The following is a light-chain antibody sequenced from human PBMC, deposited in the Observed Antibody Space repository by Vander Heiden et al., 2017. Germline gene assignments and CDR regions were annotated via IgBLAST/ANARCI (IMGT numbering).Light chain of an antibody. Sequence: QSVLTQPPSVAGATGQSVPSSCTGSSSHIGAGYDVHWYQQLPGTAPKLLIYGNSKRPSGVPDRFSGSKSGTSASLAITGLQAEDEADYYCQSYDSSLSAVVFGGGTKLTVL. V-gene: IGLV1-40*01. CDR3: QSYDSSLSAVV. CDR2: GNS. CDR1: SSHIGAGYD. J-gene: IGLJ2*01.